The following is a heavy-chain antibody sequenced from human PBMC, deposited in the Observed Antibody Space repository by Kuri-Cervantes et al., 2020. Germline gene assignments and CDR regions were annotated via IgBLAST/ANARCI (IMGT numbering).Heavy chain of an antibody. CDR3: ARDPYSSGWYPYYYYGMDV. CDR2: ISWNSDSI. Sequence: SLKISCAASGFTFDDYAMHWVRQAPGKGLEWVSGISWNSDSIGYADSVKGRFTISRDNAKNSLYLQMNSLRAEDTAVYYCARDPYSSGWYPYYYYGMDVWGQGNTVNGSS. D-gene: IGHD6-19*01. V-gene: IGHV3-9*01. CDR1: GFTFDDYA. J-gene: IGHJ6*02.